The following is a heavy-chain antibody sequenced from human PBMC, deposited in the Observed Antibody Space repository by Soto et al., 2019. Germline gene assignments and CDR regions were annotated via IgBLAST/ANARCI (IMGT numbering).Heavy chain of an antibody. CDR3: ARDFTNHVDIALLDY. CDR2: INPSVGST. V-gene: IGHV1-46*01. J-gene: IGHJ4*01. Sequence: ASVKVSCKASGYTFTNYYMHWVRQAPGQGLEWMGKINPSVGSTTSAQKFQGRVTMTRDTSTSTVYMELSSLRSEDTAVYYCARDFTNHVDIALLDYWGHGTLVTVSS. CDR1: GYTFTNYY. D-gene: IGHD5-12*01.